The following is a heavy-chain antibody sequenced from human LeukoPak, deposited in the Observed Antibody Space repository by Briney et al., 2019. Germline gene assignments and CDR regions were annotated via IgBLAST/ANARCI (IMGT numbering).Heavy chain of an antibody. D-gene: IGHD1-26*01. CDR2: IIPIFGTA. J-gene: IGHJ4*02. Sequence: GASVKVSCKASGGTFSSYAISWVRQAPGQGLEWMGGIIPIFGTANYAQKFQGRVTITADESTSTAYMELSSLRSEDTAVYYCARDVGGSYYETAPLFDYWXQGTLVTVSS. V-gene: IGHV1-69*13. CDR3: ARDVGGSYYETAPLFDY. CDR1: GGTFSSYA.